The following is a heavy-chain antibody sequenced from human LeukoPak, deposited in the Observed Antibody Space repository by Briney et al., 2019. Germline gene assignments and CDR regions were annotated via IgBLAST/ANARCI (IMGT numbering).Heavy chain of an antibody. CDR3: AKGSGSGWSGHNFFDY. CDR2: IKEDGRQT. V-gene: IGHV3-7*03. CDR1: GSTFNGHW. Sequence: GGCLRLSCVGSGSTFNGHWLTWVRQAPGRGLEWVASIKEDGRQTHYVDSVRGRFIISRDNAKNSLYLQMNSLRAEDMALYYCAKGSGSGWSGHNFFDYWGQGTLVTVSS. D-gene: IGHD6-19*01. J-gene: IGHJ4*02.